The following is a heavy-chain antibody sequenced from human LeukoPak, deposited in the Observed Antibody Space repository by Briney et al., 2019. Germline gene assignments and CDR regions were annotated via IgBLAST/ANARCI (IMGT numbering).Heavy chain of an antibody. CDR3: ATPYYYDSSGYQDGMDV. CDR1: GYSISSGYY. Sequence: PSETLSLTCTVSGYSISSGYYWGWIRQPPGKGLEWIGSIYHSGSTCYNPSLKSRVTISVDTSKNQFSLKLSSVTAADTAVYYCATPYYYDSSGYQDGMDVWGQGTTVTVSS. CDR2: IYHSGST. V-gene: IGHV4-38-2*02. D-gene: IGHD3-22*01. J-gene: IGHJ6*02.